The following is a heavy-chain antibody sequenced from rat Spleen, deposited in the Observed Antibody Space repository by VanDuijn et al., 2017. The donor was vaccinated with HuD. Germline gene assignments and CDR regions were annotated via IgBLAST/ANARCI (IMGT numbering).Heavy chain of an antibody. CDR2: ITYDGRHS. D-gene: IGHD1-10*01. CDR1: GFSFNDYN. CDR3: ATDRNKERFAY. J-gene: IGHJ3*01. V-gene: IGHV5-7*01. Sequence: EVQLVESGGGLVQPGRSLKLSCAASGFSFNDYNMAWVRQAPKKGLEWVATITYDGRHSYYRNSMRGRFTISRDNAKSTLYLQMDSLRSEDTATYYCATDRNKERFAYWGQGTLVTVSS.